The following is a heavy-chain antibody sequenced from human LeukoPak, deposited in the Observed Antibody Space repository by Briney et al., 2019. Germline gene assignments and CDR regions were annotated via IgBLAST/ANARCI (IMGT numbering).Heavy chain of an antibody. V-gene: IGHV3-48*03. D-gene: IGHD6-19*01. Sequence: GGSLRLSCEASGFTFSSYAMVWVRQAPGKGLEYISYISGIGTTMYHADSVKGRFTISRDNAKNTLYPQMNSLRAEDTAVYYCARGGSGWYLYWGQGTLVTVSS. CDR2: ISGIGTTM. CDR1: GFTFSSYA. J-gene: IGHJ4*02. CDR3: ARGGSGWYLY.